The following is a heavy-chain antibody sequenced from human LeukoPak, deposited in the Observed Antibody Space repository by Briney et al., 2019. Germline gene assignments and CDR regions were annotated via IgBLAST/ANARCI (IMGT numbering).Heavy chain of an antibody. CDR2: IYSGGST. J-gene: IGHJ3*02. Sequence: GGSLRLSCAASEFSVGSNYMTWVRQAPGKGLEWVSLIYSGGSTYYADSVKGRFTISRDNSKNTLYLQMNSLRAEDTAVYYCARVEGSARAFDIWGQGTMVTVSS. V-gene: IGHV3-66*01. CDR1: EFSVGSNY. D-gene: IGHD2-15*01. CDR3: ARVEGSARAFDI.